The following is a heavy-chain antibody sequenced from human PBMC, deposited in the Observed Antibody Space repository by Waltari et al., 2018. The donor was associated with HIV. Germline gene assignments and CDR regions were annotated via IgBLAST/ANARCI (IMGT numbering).Heavy chain of an antibody. Sequence: QVHLQESGPGLVKPSRSLALTCTVSNGSVNNDVYYWTWVRQAPSKGLEWIGYVYYSVSTNYNPSIKGRVSIYIDTSKNQFSLRLSSVTVADTAVYFCVRGLGPQKAIKYFFDTWGQGTLVIVPP. D-gene: IGHD3-9*01. CDR1: NGSVNNDVYY. CDR3: VRGLGPQKAIKYFFDT. V-gene: IGHV4-61*08. CDR2: VYYSVST. J-gene: IGHJ1*01.